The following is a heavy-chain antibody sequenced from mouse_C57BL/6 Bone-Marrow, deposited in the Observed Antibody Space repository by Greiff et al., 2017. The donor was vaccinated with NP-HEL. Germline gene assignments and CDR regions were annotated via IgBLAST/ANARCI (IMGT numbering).Heavy chain of an antibody. Sequence: EVQLQQSGPELVKPGASVKISCKASGYTFTDYYMNWVKQSHGKSLEWIGDINPNNGGTSYNQKFKGKATLTVDKSSSTAYMELRSLTSEDSAVYYCARGVITTVVGYFDYWGQGTTLTVSS. CDR1: GYTFTDYY. CDR3: ARGVITTVVGYFDY. J-gene: IGHJ2*01. D-gene: IGHD1-1*01. V-gene: IGHV1-26*01. CDR2: INPNNGGT.